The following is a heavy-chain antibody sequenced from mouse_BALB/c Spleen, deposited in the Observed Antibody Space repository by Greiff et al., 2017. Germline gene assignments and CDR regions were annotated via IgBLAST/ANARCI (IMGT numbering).Heavy chain of an antibody. J-gene: IGHJ4*01. D-gene: IGHD2-4*01. CDR2: INPGSGGT. CDR3: APTMIYAMDY. Sequence: QVQLKQSGAELVRPGTSVKVSCKASGYAFTNYLIEWVKQRPGQGLEWIGVINPGSGGTNYNEKFKGKATLTADKSSSTAYMQLSSLTSDDSAVYFCAPTMIYAMDYWGQGTSVTVSS. V-gene: IGHV1-54*01. CDR1: GYAFTNYL.